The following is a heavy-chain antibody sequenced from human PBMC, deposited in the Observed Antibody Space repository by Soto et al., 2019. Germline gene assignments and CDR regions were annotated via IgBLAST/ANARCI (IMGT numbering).Heavy chain of an antibody. CDR1: GGSFSGYY. D-gene: IGHD3-3*01. Sequence: LSLTCAVYGGSFSGYYWSWIRQPPGKGLEWIGEINHSGSTNYNPSLKSRVTISVDTSKNQFSLKLSSVTAADTAVYYCARGGSITIFGVVINNWFDPWGQGTMVTVYS. V-gene: IGHV4-34*01. CDR3: ARGGSITIFGVVINNWFDP. CDR2: INHSGST. J-gene: IGHJ5*02.